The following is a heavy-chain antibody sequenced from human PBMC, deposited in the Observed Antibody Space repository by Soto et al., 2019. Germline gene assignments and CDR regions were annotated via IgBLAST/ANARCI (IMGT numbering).Heavy chain of an antibody. CDR2: ISYDGSNK. D-gene: IGHD3-10*01. CDR1: GFTFSSYG. CDR3: AKEGMVPWYFDY. J-gene: IGHJ4*02. V-gene: IGHV3-30*18. Sequence: GGSLRLSCAASGFTFSSYGMHWVRQAPGKGLEWVAVISYDGSNKYYADSVKGRFTISRDNSKNTLYLQMNSLRAEDTAVYYCAKEGMVPWYFDYWGQGTLVTVSS.